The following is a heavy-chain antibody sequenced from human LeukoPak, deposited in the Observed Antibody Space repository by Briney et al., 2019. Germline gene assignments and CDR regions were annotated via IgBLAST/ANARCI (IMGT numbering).Heavy chain of an antibody. J-gene: IGHJ4*02. CDR3: TQPNF. CDR2: IRFDGSTK. Sequence: GGSLRLSCVASGITFRSSSMHWVRQAPGKGLEWLAFIRFDGSTKYYADSVKGRFTVSRDNSKSTLYLQMNSLRAEDTAVYYCTQPNFWGQGTLVTVSS. V-gene: IGHV3-30*02. CDR1: GITFRSSS.